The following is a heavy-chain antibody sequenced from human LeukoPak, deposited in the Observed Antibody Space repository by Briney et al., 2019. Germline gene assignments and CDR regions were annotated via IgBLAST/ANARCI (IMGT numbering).Heavy chain of an antibody. V-gene: IGHV4-39*01. CDR3: ARWYYYGSGSYAIAH. CDR1: GGSISSSSYY. CDR2: IYYNGST. D-gene: IGHD3-10*01. Sequence: SETLSLTCTVSGGSISSSSYYWGWIRQPPGKGLEWIGSIYYNGSTYYSPSLKSRVTISVDTSKNQFSLNLSSVTAADTAVYYCARWYYYGSGSYAIAHWRERTLVTVSS. J-gene: IGHJ4*02.